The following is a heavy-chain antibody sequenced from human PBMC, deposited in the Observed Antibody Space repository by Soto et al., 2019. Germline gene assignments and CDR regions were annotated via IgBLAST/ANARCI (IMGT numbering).Heavy chain of an antibody. CDR2: TYYRSKWYN. CDR3: ARVDRCGSGGSCYSFFDY. Sequence: PSQTLSLTCAISGDSVSSNSAAWNWIRQSPSRGLEWLGRTYYRSKWYNDYAVSVKSRITINPDTSKNQFSLQLNSVTPEDTAVYYCARVDRCGSGGSCYSFFDYWGQGTLVTVSS. CDR1: GDSVSSNSAA. V-gene: IGHV6-1*01. D-gene: IGHD2-15*01. J-gene: IGHJ4*02.